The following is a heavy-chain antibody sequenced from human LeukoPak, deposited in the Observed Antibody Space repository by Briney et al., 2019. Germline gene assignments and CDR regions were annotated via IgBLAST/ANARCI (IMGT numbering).Heavy chain of an antibody. CDR3: ASGVDY. Sequence: GGSLRLSCAASGFTLSSYAMHWVRRAPGEGLEWVAVISYDGPNKNYADSVKGRFTISRDNAKSSLYLQMNSLRAEDTAVYYCASGVDYWGQGTLVTVSS. J-gene: IGHJ4*02. V-gene: IGHV3-30*04. D-gene: IGHD3-10*01. CDR2: ISYDGPNK. CDR1: GFTLSSYA.